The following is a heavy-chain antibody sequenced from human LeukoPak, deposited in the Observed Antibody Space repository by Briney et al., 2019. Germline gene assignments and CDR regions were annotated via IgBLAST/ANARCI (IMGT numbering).Heavy chain of an antibody. D-gene: IGHD5-18*01. Sequence: SETLSLTCTVSGGSINNYYWSWVRQPPGKGLEWIGYIYYSGSTNYSPSLKSRVTISVDTSKNQFSLELSSVTAADTAVYYCARPSAISLNADRPWVYWGQGTLVTVSS. CDR2: IYYSGST. CDR1: GGSINNYY. J-gene: IGHJ4*02. V-gene: IGHV4-59*08. CDR3: ARPSAISLNADRPWVY.